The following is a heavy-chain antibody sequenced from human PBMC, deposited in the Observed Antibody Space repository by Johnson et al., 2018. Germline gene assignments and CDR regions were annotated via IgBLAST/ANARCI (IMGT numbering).Heavy chain of an antibody. CDR2: ISYDGQIK. CDR1: GFTFNNYD. V-gene: IGHV3-30*03. Sequence: QVQLVQSGGGVVQPGRSLRLSCAASGFTFNNYDIHWVRHAPGKGLEWVSLISYDGQIKYYADSVKGRFTVSRDNSKNTLYLQMNSLRAEDTAVYYCARVEYYYLAFDIWGQGTMVTVSS. CDR3: ARVEYYYLAFDI. J-gene: IGHJ3*02. D-gene: IGHD2/OR15-2a*01.